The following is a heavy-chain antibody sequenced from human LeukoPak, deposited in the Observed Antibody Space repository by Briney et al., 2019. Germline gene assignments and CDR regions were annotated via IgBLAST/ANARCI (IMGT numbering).Heavy chain of an antibody. CDR3: AKDASSSGSATFPDY. J-gene: IGHJ4*02. CDR1: GFTFSSYA. CDR2: MSDSGGST. V-gene: IGHV3-23*01. Sequence: GGCLRLSCAASGFTFSSYAMSWVRQAPGKGLEWVSAMSDSGGSTYYTDSVKGRFTISRDNSKNTPYLQMNSLRVEDTAVYYCAKDASSSGSATFPDYWGQGTLVTVSS. D-gene: IGHD3-10*01.